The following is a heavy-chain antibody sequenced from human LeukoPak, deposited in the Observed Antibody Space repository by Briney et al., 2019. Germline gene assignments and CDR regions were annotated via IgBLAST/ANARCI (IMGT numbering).Heavy chain of an antibody. J-gene: IGHJ3*02. CDR3: ARVRTVVVAATAVAAFDI. V-gene: IGHV1-69*04. CDR1: GGTFSSYA. D-gene: IGHD2-15*01. Sequence: SVKLSCKASGGTFSSYAIRWVRHRHAQGLEWMGRIIPILGIANYAQKFQGRVTITADKSTSTAYMELSSLRSEDTAVYYCARVRTVVVAATAVAAFDIWGQGTMVTVSS. CDR2: IIPILGIA.